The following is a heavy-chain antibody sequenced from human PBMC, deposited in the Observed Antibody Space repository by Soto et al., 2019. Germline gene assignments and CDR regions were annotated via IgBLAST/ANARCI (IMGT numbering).Heavy chain of an antibody. CDR2: IYYSGST. V-gene: IGHV4-59*01. Sequence: SETLSLTSTVSGGSISSYYWSWIRQPPGKGLEWIGYIYYSGSTNYNPSLKSRVTISVDTSKNQFSLKLSSVTAADTALYYCARASRVGYCSGGSCYDAFDIWGQGTMVT. CDR1: GGSISSYY. D-gene: IGHD2-15*01. CDR3: ARASRVGYCSGGSCYDAFDI. J-gene: IGHJ3*02.